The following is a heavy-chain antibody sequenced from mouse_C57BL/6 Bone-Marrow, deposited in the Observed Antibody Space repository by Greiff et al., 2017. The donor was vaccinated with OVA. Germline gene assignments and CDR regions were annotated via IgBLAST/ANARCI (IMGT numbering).Heavy chain of an antibody. Sequence: VQLKESGPELVQPGASVKISCKASGFSFTDYNMNWVKQSNGKCLEWIGVINPNYGTNSYNQKFKGKATLTVYQATSTDYMQHNSRTCEDSAGDYCSYYDGVDYWGRDTTHTVSS. D-gene: IGHD2-3*01. CDR1: GFSFTDYN. V-gene: IGHV1-39*01. CDR2: INPNYGTN. CDR3: SYYDGVDY. J-gene: IGHJ2*01.